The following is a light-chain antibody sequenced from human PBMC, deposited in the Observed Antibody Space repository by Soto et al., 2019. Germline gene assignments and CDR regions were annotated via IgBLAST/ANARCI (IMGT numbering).Light chain of an antibody. CDR3: CSYAGGSTLV. V-gene: IGLV2-23*01. J-gene: IGLJ3*02. CDR2: VAT. CDR1: SSDIGTYNL. Sequence: QSALTQPASVSGSPGQSITISCTGTSSDIGTYNLVSWYQHHPGNAPKLMIYVATKRPSGVSSRFSGSKSGNTASLTISGLQTEDEADYYCCSYAGGSTLVFGGGTKVTVL.